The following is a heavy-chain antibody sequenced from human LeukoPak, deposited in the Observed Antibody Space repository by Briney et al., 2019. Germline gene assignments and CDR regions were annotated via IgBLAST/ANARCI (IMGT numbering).Heavy chain of an antibody. V-gene: IGHV4-31*03. Sequence: SETLSLTCTVSGGSISSGGYYWSWIRQHPGKGLEWIGYIYYSGSTYYNPSLKSRVTISVDTSKNQFPLKLSSVTAADTAVYYCARAAAGPAYFDYWGQGTLVTVSS. CDR1: GGSISSGGYY. CDR2: IYYSGST. D-gene: IGHD6-13*01. CDR3: ARAAAGPAYFDY. J-gene: IGHJ4*02.